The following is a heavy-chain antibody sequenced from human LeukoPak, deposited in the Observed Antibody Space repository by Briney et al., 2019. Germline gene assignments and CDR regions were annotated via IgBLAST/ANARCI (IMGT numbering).Heavy chain of an antibody. CDR1: GFTFSSYA. CDR3: ARQGPPGQWYFDL. Sequence: QPGGSLRLSCAGSGFTFSSYAVHWVRQAPGKGLEWVAVISSIVNFEYYSDSVRGRFAISRDNSKNTVYLQMKSLTPEDTAVYYCARQGPPGQWYFDLWGRG. J-gene: IGHJ2*01. V-gene: IGHV3-30*09. CDR2: ISSIVNFE.